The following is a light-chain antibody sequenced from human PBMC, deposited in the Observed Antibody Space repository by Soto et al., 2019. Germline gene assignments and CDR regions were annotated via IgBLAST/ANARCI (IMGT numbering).Light chain of an antibody. CDR2: EVN. CDR3: GSWDSSLSAYV. Sequence: QSALTQPASLSGSPGQSITISCTGTSSDIGAYDYVSWFQQHPGKAPKLMISEVNNRPSGVSNRFSGSKSGNTAYLTISGLQVEDEADYYCGSWDSSLSAYVFGTGTKLTVL. J-gene: IGLJ1*01. CDR1: SSDIGAYDY. V-gene: IGLV2-14*01.